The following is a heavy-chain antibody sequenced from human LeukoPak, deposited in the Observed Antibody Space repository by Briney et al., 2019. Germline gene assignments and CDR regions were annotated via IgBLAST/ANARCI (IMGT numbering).Heavy chain of an antibody. CDR1: GFTFSSYS. J-gene: IGHJ5*02. CDR2: ISTSSSYI. CDR3: ARGADGVSSNSRGWFDP. D-gene: IGHD2-15*01. Sequence: PGGSLRLSCTASGFTFSSYSMNWVRQAPGKALEWVSSISTSSSYIYYADSVKGRFTISRDNARNSLYLQMNTLRAEDTAVYSCARGADGVSSNSRGWFDPWGQGTLVTVSS. V-gene: IGHV3-21*06.